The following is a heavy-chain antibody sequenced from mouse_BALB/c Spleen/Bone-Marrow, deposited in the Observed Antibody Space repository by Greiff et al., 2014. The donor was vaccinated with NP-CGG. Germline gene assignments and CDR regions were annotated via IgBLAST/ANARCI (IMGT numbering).Heavy chain of an antibody. CDR1: GFSLTTYG. V-gene: IGHV2-2*02. D-gene: IGHD3-1*01. J-gene: IGHJ2*01. CDR3: ARNHRGYYFDY. Sequence: VQLVESGPGLVQPSQSLSITCTVSGFSLTTYGVHWVRQSPGRGLEWLGVIWTGGGTDYNAAFISRLSISKDNSKSQVFFEMNSLQANDTAIYYCARNHRGYYFDYWGQGTTLTVSS. CDR2: IWTGGGT.